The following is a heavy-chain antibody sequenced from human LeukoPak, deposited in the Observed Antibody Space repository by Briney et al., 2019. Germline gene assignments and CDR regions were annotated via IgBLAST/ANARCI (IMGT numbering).Heavy chain of an antibody. J-gene: IGHJ4*02. CDR2: IISSSSYI. Sequence: GGSLRLSCAASGFTFSTYSMNRVRQAPGKGLEWVSSIISSSSYIYYADSVKGRFTISRDNAKNSLYLQMNSLRAEDTAVYYCARDPQYCSGGSCYSFDYWGRGTLVTVSS. CDR1: GFTFSTYS. V-gene: IGHV3-21*01. CDR3: ARDPQYCSGGSCYSFDY. D-gene: IGHD2-15*01.